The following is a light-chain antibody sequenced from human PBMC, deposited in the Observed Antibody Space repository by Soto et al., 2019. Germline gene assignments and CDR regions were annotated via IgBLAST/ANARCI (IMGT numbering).Light chain of an antibody. V-gene: IGLV1-36*01. CDR2: YDD. J-gene: IGLJ1*01. CDR1: SSNIGNNA. CDR3: AAWDDSLNAYV. Sequence: QSVLTQPPSVSEAPRQWVTISCSGSSSNIGNNAVNWYQQLPGQAPKIVIYYDDLLTSGVSDRFSGSKSGTSASLAISDVQSDDEADYYCAAWDDSLNAYVFGPGTKVTVL.